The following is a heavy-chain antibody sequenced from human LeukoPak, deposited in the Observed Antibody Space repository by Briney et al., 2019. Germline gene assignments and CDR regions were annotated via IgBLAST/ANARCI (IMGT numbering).Heavy chain of an antibody. CDR3: ARPDSSGWYRFDP. Sequence: SGTLSLTCTVSGGSISSSSYYWGWLRQPPGKGLEWIGSIYYSGSTYYNPSLKSLVTISVDTSKNQFSLKLSSVTAAGTAVYYCARPDSSGWYRFDPWGQGTLVTVSS. CDR1: GGSISSSSYY. CDR2: IYYSGST. J-gene: IGHJ5*02. D-gene: IGHD6-19*01. V-gene: IGHV4-39*01.